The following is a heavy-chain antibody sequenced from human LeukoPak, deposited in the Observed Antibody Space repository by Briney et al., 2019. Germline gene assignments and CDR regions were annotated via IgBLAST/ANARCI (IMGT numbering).Heavy chain of an antibody. CDR2: ISYDGSNK. Sequence: PGGSLRLSCVASGFSFRNYAMYWVRQAPGKGLEWVAVISYDGSNKYYADSVKGRFTISRDNSKNTLYLQMNSLRAEDTAVYYCAVLAGGIYWGQGTLVTVSS. D-gene: IGHD3-16*01. CDR3: AVLAGGIY. V-gene: IGHV3-30-3*01. J-gene: IGHJ4*02. CDR1: GFSFRNYA.